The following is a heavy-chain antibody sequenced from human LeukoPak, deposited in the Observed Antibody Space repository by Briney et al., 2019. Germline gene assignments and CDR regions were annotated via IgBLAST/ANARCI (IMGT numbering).Heavy chain of an antibody. CDR2: ISSSSSTI. CDR3: ARQGDRMAGIAARRNDY. V-gene: IGHV3-48*01. D-gene: IGHD6-6*01. Sequence: PGRSLRLSCAASGFTFSSYSMNWVRQAPGKGLEWVSYISSSSSTIYYADSVKGRFTISRDNAKNSLYLQMNSLRAEDTAVYYCARQGDRMAGIAARRNDYWGQGTLVTVSS. J-gene: IGHJ4*02. CDR1: GFTFSSYS.